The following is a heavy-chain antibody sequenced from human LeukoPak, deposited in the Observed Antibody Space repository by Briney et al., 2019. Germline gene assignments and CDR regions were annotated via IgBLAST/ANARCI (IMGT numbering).Heavy chain of an antibody. J-gene: IGHJ5*02. CDR2: IYSSGST. Sequence: SETLSLTCTVSGDSINSYYWSWIRQPPGKGLEWIGYIYSSGSTNYNPSLKSRVTMSVDTSKNQCSLKLSSVTAADTAVYYCARRNDWNDAWGQGTPVTVSS. CDR1: GDSINSYY. CDR3: ARRNDWNDA. V-gene: IGHV4-59*08.